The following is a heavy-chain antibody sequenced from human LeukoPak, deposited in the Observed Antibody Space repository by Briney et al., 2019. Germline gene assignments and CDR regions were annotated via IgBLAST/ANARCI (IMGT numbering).Heavy chain of an antibody. V-gene: IGHV4-34*01. J-gene: IGHJ6*03. CDR3: ARGRGFSGGWYSHSHYYMDV. Sequence: KSSETLSLTCAVYGGSFNGYYWSWIRQPPGKGLEWIGEINHSGSTNYNPSLKSRVTMSVDTSKNQFSLKLSSVTAADTAVYYCARGRGFSGGWYSHSHYYMDVWGKGTTVTVSS. CDR1: GGSFNGYY. CDR2: INHSGST. D-gene: IGHD6-19*01.